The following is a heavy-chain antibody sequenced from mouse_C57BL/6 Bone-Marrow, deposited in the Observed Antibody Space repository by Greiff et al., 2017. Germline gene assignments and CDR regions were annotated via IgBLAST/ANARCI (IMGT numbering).Heavy chain of an antibody. CDR2: ISNLAYSI. Sequence: EVKVVESGGGLVQPGGSLKLSCAASGFTFSDYGMAWVRQAPRKGPEWVAFISNLAYSIYYADTVTGRFTISRENAKNTLYLEMSSLRSEDTAMYYCARQDYYGSRNWFAYWGQGTLVTVSA. J-gene: IGHJ3*01. D-gene: IGHD1-1*01. CDR1: GFTFSDYG. CDR3: ARQDYYGSRNWFAY. V-gene: IGHV5-15*01.